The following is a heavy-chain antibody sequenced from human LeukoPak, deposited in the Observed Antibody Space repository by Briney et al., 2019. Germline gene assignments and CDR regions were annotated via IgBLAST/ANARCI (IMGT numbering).Heavy chain of an antibody. V-gene: IGHV4-34*01. D-gene: IGHD3/OR15-3a*01. Sequence: SETLSLTCAVYGWSFSGYYWSWIRQPPGNGLEWIGRTYYSGNTYYNASLKSQLSISIDTSKNQFSLKLTSVTAADTAVYYCARQTGSGLFILPGGQGTLVTVSS. CDR2: TYYSGNT. CDR3: ARQTGSGLFILP. J-gene: IGHJ4*02. CDR1: GWSFSGYY.